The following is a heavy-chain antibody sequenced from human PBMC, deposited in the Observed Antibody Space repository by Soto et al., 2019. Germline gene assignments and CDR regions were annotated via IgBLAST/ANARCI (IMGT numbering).Heavy chain of an antibody. Sequence: GASVKVSCKASGGTFSSYAISWVRQAPGQGLEWMGGIIPIFGTANYAQKFQGRVTITADESTSTAYMELSSLRSEDMAVYYCARAPPSGSITGTTYYFDYWGQGTLVTVSS. V-gene: IGHV1-69*13. CDR1: GGTFSSYA. D-gene: IGHD1-20*01. J-gene: IGHJ4*02. CDR3: ARAPPSGSITGTTYYFDY. CDR2: IIPIFGTA.